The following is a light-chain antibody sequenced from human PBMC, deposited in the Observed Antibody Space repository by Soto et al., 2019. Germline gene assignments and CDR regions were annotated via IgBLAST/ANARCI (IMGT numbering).Light chain of an antibody. CDR3: QQYNSYSEA. CDR1: QSISSW. J-gene: IGKJ1*01. Sequence: DIQMTQSPSTLSASVGDRVTITCRASQSISSWLAWYQQKPGKAPKLLIYDASSLESGVPSRFSGSGSGTEFTITISSLQPDDFATYYCQQYNSYSEAFGQGTKV. V-gene: IGKV1-5*01. CDR2: DAS.